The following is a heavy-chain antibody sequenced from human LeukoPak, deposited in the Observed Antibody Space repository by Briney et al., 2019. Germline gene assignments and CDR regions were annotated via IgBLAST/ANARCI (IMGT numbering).Heavy chain of an antibody. CDR1: GFTFSSYS. CDR3: AKDRSRAAVDLDAFDI. Sequence: GGSLRLSCAASGFTFSSYSMNWVRQAPGKGLEWVSYISSSSSTIYYADSVKGRFTISRDNSKNTLYLQMNSLRAEDTAVYYCAKDRSRAAVDLDAFDIWGQGTMVTVSS. V-gene: IGHV3-48*01. CDR2: ISSSSSTI. J-gene: IGHJ3*02. D-gene: IGHD6-13*01.